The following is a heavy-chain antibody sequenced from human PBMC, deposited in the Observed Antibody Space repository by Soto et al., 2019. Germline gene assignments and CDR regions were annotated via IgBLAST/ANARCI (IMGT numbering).Heavy chain of an antibody. CDR3: ARHTPAISISDH. Sequence: SETLSLTCTVSGGTISSSSYYWGWIRQPPGKGLEWIGSIYYSGSTYYNPSLKSRVTISVDTSKNQFSLKLSSVTAADTAVYYCARHTPAISISDHWGQGTLVT. D-gene: IGHD2-15*01. CDR2: IYYSGST. CDR1: GGTISSSSYY. J-gene: IGHJ4*02. V-gene: IGHV4-39*01.